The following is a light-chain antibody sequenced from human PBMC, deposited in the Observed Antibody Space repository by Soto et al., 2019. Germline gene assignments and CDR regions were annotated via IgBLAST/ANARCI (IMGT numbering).Light chain of an antibody. CDR3: QQTYDTPG. CDR2: AAS. CDR1: QSINSY. V-gene: IGKV1-39*01. Sequence: DIQMTQSPSSLSASVRDRVSITCRASQSINSYLNWYQQKPGKAPKLLIFAASSLQSGVPSRFSGSGSGTDFTLTISSLQPEDFATYYCQQTYDTPGFGQGTTVEIK. J-gene: IGKJ1*01.